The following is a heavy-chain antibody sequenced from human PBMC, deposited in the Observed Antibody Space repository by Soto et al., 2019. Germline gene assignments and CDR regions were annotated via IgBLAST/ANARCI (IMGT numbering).Heavy chain of an antibody. D-gene: IGHD5-12*01. V-gene: IGHV1-18*01. CDR2: ISAYNGNT. CDR3: ARALVATIYSYYYGMDV. J-gene: IGHJ6*02. Sequence: ASVKVSCKASGYTFASYAISWVRQAPGQGLEWMGWISAYNGNTNYAQKLQGRVTMTTDTSTSTAYMELRSLRSDDTAVYYCARALVATIYSYYYGMDVWGQGTTVTVSS. CDR1: GYTFASYA.